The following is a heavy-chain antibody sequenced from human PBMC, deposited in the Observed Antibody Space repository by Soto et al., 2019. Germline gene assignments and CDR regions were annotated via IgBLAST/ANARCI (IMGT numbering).Heavy chain of an antibody. CDR3: AKRQGIGAAAKNFDF. J-gene: IGHJ4*02. CDR1: GFIFSTHA. Sequence: GSLRLFCAASGFIFSTHAMSWVRQVPGKGLEWVSGISAGGNLIYYANSVRGRFTMSRDNSKNMLYLQMNSLRAEYTAVYFCAKRQGIGAAAKNFDFWGQGARVTVS. V-gene: IGHV3-23*01. D-gene: IGHD6-13*01. CDR2: ISAGGNLI.